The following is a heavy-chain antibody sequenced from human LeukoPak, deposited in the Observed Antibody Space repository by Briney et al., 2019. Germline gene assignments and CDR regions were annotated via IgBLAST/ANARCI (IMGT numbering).Heavy chain of an antibody. CDR3: AREGIVVVPAAIRYWFDP. V-gene: IGHV3-33*01. CDR2: IWYDGSNK. CDR1: GFTFSSYG. J-gene: IGHJ5*02. Sequence: PGGSLRLSCAASGFTFSSYGMHWVRQAPGKGLEWVAVIWYDGSNKYYADSVKGRFTISRDNSKNTLYLQMNSLRAEDTAVYYCAREGIVVVPAAIRYWFDPWGQRTLVTVSS. D-gene: IGHD2-2*02.